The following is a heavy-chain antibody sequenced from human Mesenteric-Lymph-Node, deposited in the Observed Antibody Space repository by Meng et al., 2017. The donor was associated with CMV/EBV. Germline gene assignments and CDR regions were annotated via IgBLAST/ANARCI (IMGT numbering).Heavy chain of an antibody. V-gene: IGHV4-34*01. Sequence: SQTLSLTCAVYGGSFSGYYWSWIRQPPGKGLEWIGEINHSGSTNYNPSLKSRVTISVDTSKNQFSLKLSSVTAADTAVYYCARRTAITIFGVVIIRNWFDPWGQGTLVTVSS. CDR1: GGSFSGYY. CDR3: ARRTAITIFGVVIIRNWFDP. CDR2: INHSGST. D-gene: IGHD3-3*01. J-gene: IGHJ5*02.